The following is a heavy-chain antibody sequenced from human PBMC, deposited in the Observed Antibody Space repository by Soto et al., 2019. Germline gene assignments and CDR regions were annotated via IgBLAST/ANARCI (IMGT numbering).Heavy chain of an antibody. Sequence: PSETLSLTCTVSGGSISSGDYYWSWIRQPPGQGLEWIGYISYSWSTYYNPSLKSRVTISVDTSKNQFSLKLSSVTAADTAVYYCARVNHRAPDLIRFPYYFDDWGQGTLVTVSS. CDR2: ISYSWST. V-gene: IGHV4-30-4*01. CDR3: ARVNHRAPDLIRFPYYFDD. CDR1: GGSISSGDYY. J-gene: IGHJ4*02. D-gene: IGHD3-10*01.